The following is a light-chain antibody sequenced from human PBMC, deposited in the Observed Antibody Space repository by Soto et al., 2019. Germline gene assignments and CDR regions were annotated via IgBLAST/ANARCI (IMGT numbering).Light chain of an antibody. CDR3: QQYNNWPLT. V-gene: IGKV3-15*01. CDR1: QSVYSN. CDR2: DAS. J-gene: IGKJ4*01. Sequence: EIVMTQSPVTLSVSPGEGVTLSCRASQSVYSNLAWYQQKPGQAPRLLIYDASARATGIPARFSGSGSGTDFTLTVSRLQSQDFAVYYCQQYNNWPLTFGGGTKVEIK.